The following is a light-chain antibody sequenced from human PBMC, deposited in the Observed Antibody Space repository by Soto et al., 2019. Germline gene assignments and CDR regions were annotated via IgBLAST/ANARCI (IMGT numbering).Light chain of an antibody. CDR2: DAS. CDR3: QQYNSYPWT. V-gene: IGKV1-5*01. CDR1: QSISSW. Sequence: DIQMTQSPSSLSASVGDRVTITCRASQSISSWLAWYQQKPGKAPKLLIYDASSLEGGVQSRFSGSGSGTEFTLTITSLQPDDFATYYCQQYNSYPWTFGQGTKVDIK. J-gene: IGKJ1*01.